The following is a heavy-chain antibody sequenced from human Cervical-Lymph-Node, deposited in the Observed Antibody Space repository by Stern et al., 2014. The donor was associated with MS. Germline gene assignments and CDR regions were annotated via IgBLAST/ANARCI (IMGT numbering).Heavy chain of an antibody. CDR3: TTSIFGVVALGWFDP. V-gene: IGHV3-49*05. CDR1: GFTFGDYA. D-gene: IGHD3-3*01. Sequence: EVKLEESGGGLEKPGGSLRLSCTASGFTFGDYAMSWFRQAPGKGLEWVGFIRSKAYGGTTEYAASVKGRLTIDSDDSKSIAYLQMNSLKTEDTAVYYCTTSIFGVVALGWFDPWGQGTLVTVSS. J-gene: IGHJ5*02. CDR2: IRSKAYGGTT.